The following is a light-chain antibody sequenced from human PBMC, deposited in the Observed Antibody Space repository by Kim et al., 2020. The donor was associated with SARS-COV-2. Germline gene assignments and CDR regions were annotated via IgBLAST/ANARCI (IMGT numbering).Light chain of an antibody. CDR3: CSYVGGSWL. CDR2: EVS. V-gene: IGLV2-23*02. J-gene: IGLJ2*01. CDR1: SSDVGSNNV. Sequence: QSALTQPASVSGSPGQSITISCTGTSSDVGSNNVVSWYQQKPGKAPKVMIYEVSKRPSGVSDRFSGSKSGNTASLTISGLQAEDEADYHCCSYVGGSWLFGGGTQLTVL.